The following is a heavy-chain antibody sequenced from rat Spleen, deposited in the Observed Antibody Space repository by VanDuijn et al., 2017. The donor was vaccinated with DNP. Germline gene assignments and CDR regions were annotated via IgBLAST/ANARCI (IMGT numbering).Heavy chain of an antibody. Sequence: EVQLQESGPGLVKPSQSLSLTCSVTGYSITSVYRWNWIRKFPGNKLEWMAYIDSAGSTNYNPSLRSRISITRDTSKNQFFLQVNSVTTEDTATYYCATSPGPNWFAYWGQGTLVTVSS. CDR1: GYSITSVYR. CDR2: IDSAGST. J-gene: IGHJ3*01. V-gene: IGHV3-3*01. CDR3: ATSPGPNWFAY. D-gene: IGHD1-4*01.